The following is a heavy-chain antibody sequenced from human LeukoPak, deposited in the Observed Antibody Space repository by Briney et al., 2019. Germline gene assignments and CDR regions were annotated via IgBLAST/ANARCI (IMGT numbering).Heavy chain of an antibody. CDR1: GYTFTSYD. J-gene: IGHJ5*02. CDR2: MNPNSGNT. CDR3: ARAREGNWFDP. Sequence: ASVKVSCKASGYTFTSYDINWVRQATGQGLEWMGWMNPNSGNTGYAQKFQGRVTMTEDTSTDTAYMELSSLRSEDTAVYYCARAREGNWFDPWGQGTLVTVSS. V-gene: IGHV1-8*01.